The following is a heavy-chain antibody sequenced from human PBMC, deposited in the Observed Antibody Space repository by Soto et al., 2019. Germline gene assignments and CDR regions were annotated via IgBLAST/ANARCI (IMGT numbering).Heavy chain of an antibody. D-gene: IGHD2-15*01. CDR3: TRVLGGCNTLDY. J-gene: IGHJ4*02. Sequence: QVQLVESGGGVVQPGRSLRLSCAASGFTFSSYGMHWVRQAPGKGLEWVAVIWYDGSNKYYADSVKGRFTISRDNSKNKLDRKMNSLRAEDMAVYYCTRVLGGCNTLDYWGQGTLVTVAS. CDR1: GFTFSSYG. CDR2: IWYDGSNK. V-gene: IGHV3-33*01.